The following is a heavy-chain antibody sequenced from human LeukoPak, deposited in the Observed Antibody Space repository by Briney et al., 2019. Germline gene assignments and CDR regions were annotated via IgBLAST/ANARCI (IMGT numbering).Heavy chain of an antibody. J-gene: IGHJ4*02. V-gene: IGHV3-21*01. CDR3: ARALEADY. Sequence: PGGSLRLSCAASGFAISSYTMNWVRQAPGKGLEWVSSISSSGSKIYYAGSVKGRFTVSRDNAKNSLYLQMNSLRAEDTAVYYCARALEADYWGQGTLVTVSS. CDR2: ISSSGSKI. CDR1: GFAISSYT.